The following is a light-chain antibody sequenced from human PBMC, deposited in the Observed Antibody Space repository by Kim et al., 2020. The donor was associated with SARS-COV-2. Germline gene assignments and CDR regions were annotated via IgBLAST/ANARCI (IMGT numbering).Light chain of an antibody. CDR2: AAS. Sequence: IQLTQSPSSLSASVGDRVTITCRASQGINSYLAWYQQKPGKAPKLLIYAASTLQSGVPSRFSGSGSGTDFTLTINSLQPEDFATYYCQHLDSYPLTFGGGTKVDIK. J-gene: IGKJ4*01. CDR3: QHLDSYPLT. CDR1: QGINSY. V-gene: IGKV1-9*01.